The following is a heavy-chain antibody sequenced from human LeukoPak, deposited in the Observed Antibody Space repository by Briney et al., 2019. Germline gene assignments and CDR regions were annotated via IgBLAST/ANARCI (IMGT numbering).Heavy chain of an antibody. J-gene: IGHJ4*02. D-gene: IGHD6-19*01. CDR2: IYYSGST. CDR3: ARFCSGWFFDY. Sequence: PSETLSLTCAVSGDSISTSNWWGWVRPPPGKGLEWVGSIYYSGSTSYNPSLKSRVTISVDTSKNQFSLKLSSVTAADTAVYYCARFCSGWFFDYWGQGTLVTVSS. V-gene: IGHV4-39*01. CDR1: GDSISTSNW.